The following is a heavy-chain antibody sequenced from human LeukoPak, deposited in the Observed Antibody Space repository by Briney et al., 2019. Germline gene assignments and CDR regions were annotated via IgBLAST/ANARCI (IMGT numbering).Heavy chain of an antibody. J-gene: IGHJ6*03. CDR1: GFTFSSYG. CDR2: ISYDGSNK. D-gene: IGHD2-15*01. CDR3: AKSVVDIVVVVAFYMDV. V-gene: IGHV3-30*18. Sequence: PGGSLRLSCAASGFTFSSYGMHWVRQAPGKGLEWVAVISYDGSNKYYADSVKGRFTISRDNSKNTLYLQMNSLRAEDTAVYYCAKSVVDIVVVVAFYMDVWGKGTTVIVSS.